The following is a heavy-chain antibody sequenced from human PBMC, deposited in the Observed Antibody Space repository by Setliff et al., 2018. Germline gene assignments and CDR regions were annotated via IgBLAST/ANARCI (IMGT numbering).Heavy chain of an antibody. V-gene: IGHV4-59*08. CDR1: GGSISSHY. CDR3: ARASSGWYSAYYYYMDV. J-gene: IGHJ6*03. Sequence: PSETLSLTCTVSGGSISSHYWSWIRQPPGKGLEWIGYIYYSGSTNFSPSLKSRVTISLDTSKNQFSLNLTSVTAADTAVYYCARASSGWYSAYYYYMDVWGKGTTVTVSS. CDR2: IYYSGST. D-gene: IGHD6-19*01.